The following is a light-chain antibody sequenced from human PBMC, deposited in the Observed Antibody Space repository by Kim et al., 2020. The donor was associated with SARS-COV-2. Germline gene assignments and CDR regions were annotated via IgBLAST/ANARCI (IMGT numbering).Light chain of an antibody. J-gene: IGLJ1*01. V-gene: IGLV2-11*01. CDR2: DVT. CDR1: SSDVGGYDY. CDR3: CLYAVIPPYI. Sequence: QSALTQPRSVSGSPGQSVTISCTGTSSDVGGYDYVSWYQQHPGKAPKLIIYDVTKRPSGVPDRFSASKSGNTASLTISGLQAEDEADYYCCLYAVIPPYIIGSRNKFTVL.